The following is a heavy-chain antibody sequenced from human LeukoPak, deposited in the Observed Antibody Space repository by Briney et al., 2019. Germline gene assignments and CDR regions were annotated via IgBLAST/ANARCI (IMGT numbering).Heavy chain of an antibody. CDR1: GGSISSSSYY. V-gene: IGHV4-39*07. CDR2: IYYSGST. Sequence: SETLSLTCTVSGGSISSSSYYWGWIRQPPGKGLEWIGSIYYSGSTYYNPSLKSRVTISVDTSKNQFSLKLSSVTAADTAVYYCARSVEGYCSGGSCYSYYYYMGVWGKGTTVTVSS. J-gene: IGHJ6*03. CDR3: ARSVEGYCSGGSCYSYYYYMGV. D-gene: IGHD2-15*01.